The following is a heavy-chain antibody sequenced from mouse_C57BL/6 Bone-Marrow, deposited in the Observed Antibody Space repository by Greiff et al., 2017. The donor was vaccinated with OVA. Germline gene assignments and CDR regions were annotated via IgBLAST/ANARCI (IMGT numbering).Heavy chain of an antibody. D-gene: IGHD1-1*01. J-gene: IGHJ3*01. CDR2: ISSGGSYT. Sequence: EVKLVESGGDLVKPGGSLKLSCAASGFTFSSYGMSWVRQTPDKRLEWVATISSGGSYTYYPDSVKGRFTISRDNAKNTLYLQMSSLKSEDTAMYYCARHRDYYGSSSFAYWGQGTLVTVSA. CDR1: GFTFSSYG. CDR3: ARHRDYYGSSSFAY. V-gene: IGHV5-6*02.